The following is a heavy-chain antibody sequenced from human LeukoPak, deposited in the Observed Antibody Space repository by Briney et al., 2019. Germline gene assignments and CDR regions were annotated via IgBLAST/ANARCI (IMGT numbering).Heavy chain of an antibody. D-gene: IGHD1-26*01. V-gene: IGHV3-7*01. Sequence: GGSLRLSCAASGFTFSRYWMTWVRQAPGKGLEWVANIKEDGSEKYYVDSVKGRFTISRDNAKNALYLQMNSLRGEDTAAYYCARADYSGRIFDHWGQGTLVAFSS. CDR3: ARADYSGRIFDH. J-gene: IGHJ4*02. CDR1: GFTFSRYW. CDR2: IKEDGSEK.